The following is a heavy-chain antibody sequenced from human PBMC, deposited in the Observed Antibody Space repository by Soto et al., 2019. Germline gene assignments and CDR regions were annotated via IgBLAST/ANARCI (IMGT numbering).Heavy chain of an antibody. J-gene: IGHJ4*02. CDR1: GYTFTSYY. V-gene: IGHV1-46*01. CDR3: ARAEMATITFDY. Sequence: QVQLVQSGAEVKKPGASVKVFCKASGYTFTSYYMHWVRQAPGQGLEWMGIINPSGGSTSYAQKFQGRVTMTRDTSTSTVYMELSSLRSEDTAVYYCARAEMATITFDYWGQGTLVTVSS. CDR2: INPSGGST. D-gene: IGHD4-4*01.